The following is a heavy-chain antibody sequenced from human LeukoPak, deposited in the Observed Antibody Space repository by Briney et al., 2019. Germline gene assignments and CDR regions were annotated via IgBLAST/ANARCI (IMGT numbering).Heavy chain of an antibody. CDR2: ISSSSNTI. Sequence: GGSLRLSWAASGFTFSGYIMNWVRQAPGKGLEWVSFISSSSNTIYYADSVKGRFTVSRDNAKNSLYLQMNSLRAEDTAVYYCARDQWLDYWGQGTLVTVSS. D-gene: IGHD6-19*01. V-gene: IGHV3-48*01. CDR1: GFTFSGYI. J-gene: IGHJ4*02. CDR3: ARDQWLDY.